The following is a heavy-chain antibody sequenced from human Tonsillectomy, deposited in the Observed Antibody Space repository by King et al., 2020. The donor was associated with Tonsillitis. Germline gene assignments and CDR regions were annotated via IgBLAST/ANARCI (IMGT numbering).Heavy chain of an antibody. J-gene: IGHJ4*02. D-gene: IGHD3-16*01. CDR3: ARDSLMFTFGGVRNYFDH. CDR1: GFTFSSYD. Sequence: QVQLVESGGGVVQPGRSLRLSCAASGFTFSSYDMHWVRQAPGKGLEWVAVIWYDGSKENYADSVKGRFTISRDNSKNTLYLQMNSLRVEDTAVYYCARDSLMFTFGGVRNYFDHWGQGTLVTVSS. V-gene: IGHV3-33*01. CDR2: IWYDGSKE.